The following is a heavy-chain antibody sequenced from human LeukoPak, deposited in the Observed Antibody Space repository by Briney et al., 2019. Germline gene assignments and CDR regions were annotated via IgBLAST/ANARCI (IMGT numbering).Heavy chain of an antibody. Sequence: GGSLRLSCAASGFTFSSYSMNWVRQAPGKGLEWVSSISSSSSYIYYADSVKGRFTISRDNAKNSLYLQMNSLRAEDTAVYYCARGLGVVTPFDYWGQGTLVTVSS. J-gene: IGHJ4*02. D-gene: IGHD3-3*01. CDR1: GFTFSSYS. V-gene: IGHV3-21*01. CDR2: ISSSSSYI. CDR3: ARGLGVVTPFDY.